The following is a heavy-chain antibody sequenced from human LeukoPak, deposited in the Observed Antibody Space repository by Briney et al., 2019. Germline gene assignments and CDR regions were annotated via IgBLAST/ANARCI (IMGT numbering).Heavy chain of an antibody. Sequence: GGSLRLSCAASGFTFTTYAMSWVRQAPGKGLEWVSTIRGNGDNTYYAESVKGRFAISRDTSNKTLFLQMSSLRAEDTALYYCARGRSGTYYSSDDYWGQGTLVTVSS. V-gene: IGHV3-23*01. J-gene: IGHJ4*02. CDR3: ARGRSGTYYSSDDY. CDR2: IRGNGDNT. CDR1: GFTFTTYA. D-gene: IGHD3-10*01.